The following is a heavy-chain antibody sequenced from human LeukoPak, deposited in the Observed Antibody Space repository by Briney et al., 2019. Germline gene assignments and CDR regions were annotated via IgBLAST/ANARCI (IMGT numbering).Heavy chain of an antibody. CDR2: TYYSGRT. V-gene: IGHV4-39*07. J-gene: IGHJ4*02. Sequence: SETLSLTCTVSGGSISSSNYYWSWIRQPPGKGLDWIGSTYYSGRTYYNPSLKSRVTISVDTSKNQFSLKLNSVTAADTAVYYCARRMDYGDYFDYWGQGTLVTVSS. D-gene: IGHD4-17*01. CDR1: GGSISSSNYY. CDR3: ARRMDYGDYFDY.